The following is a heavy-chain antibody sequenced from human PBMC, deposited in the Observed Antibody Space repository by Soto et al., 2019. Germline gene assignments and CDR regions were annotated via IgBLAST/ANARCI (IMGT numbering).Heavy chain of an antibody. CDR3: ARDLLTPRHLHAGTPPGYYYYGMDV. V-gene: IGHV1-69*01. CDR1: GGTFSSYA. D-gene: IGHD6-13*01. Sequence: QVQLVQSGAEVKKPGSSVKVSCKASGGTFSSYAISWVRQAPGQGLEWMGGIIPIFGTANYAQKFQGRVTISAGESTSTAYMELSSLRSEDTAVYYCARDLLTPRHLHAGTPPGYYYYGMDVWGQGTTVTVSS. J-gene: IGHJ6*02. CDR2: IIPIFGTA.